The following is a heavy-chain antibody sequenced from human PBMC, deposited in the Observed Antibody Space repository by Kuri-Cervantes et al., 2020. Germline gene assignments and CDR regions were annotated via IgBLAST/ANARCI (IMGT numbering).Heavy chain of an antibody. CDR2: IYSTGIT. J-gene: IGHJ4*02. D-gene: IGHD6-13*01. CDR1: GGSMSPYY. CDR3: AREREQQLPFDY. V-gene: IGHV4-4*07. Sequence: SETLSLTCSVSGGSMSPYYWSWIRQPAGKGLEWIGHIYSTGITHYNPSLKNRVTISVDRSKNQFSLRLTSVTAADTAVYYCAREREQQLPFDYWGQGTLVTVSS.